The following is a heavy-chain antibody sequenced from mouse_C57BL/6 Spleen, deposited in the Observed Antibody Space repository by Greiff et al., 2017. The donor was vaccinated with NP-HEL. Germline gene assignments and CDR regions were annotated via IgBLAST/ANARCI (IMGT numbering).Heavy chain of an antibody. CDR3: ASMVTTGYYYAMDY. V-gene: IGHV1-52*01. D-gene: IGHD2-2*01. J-gene: IGHJ4*01. CDR2: IDPSDSET. CDR1: GYTFTRYW. Sequence: QVQLQQSGAELVRPGSSVKLSCKASGYTFTRYWMHWVKQRPIQGLEWIGNIDPSDSETHYNQKVKDKATLTVDKSSSTAYMPLSSLTSEDTAVYYCASMVTTGYYYAMDYWGQGTSVTVSS.